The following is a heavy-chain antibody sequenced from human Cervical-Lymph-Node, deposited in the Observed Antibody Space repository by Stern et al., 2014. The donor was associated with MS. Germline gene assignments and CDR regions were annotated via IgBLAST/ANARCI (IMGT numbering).Heavy chain of an antibody. CDR2: ISYGGSNK. V-gene: IGHV3-30-3*01. Sequence: VQLEESGGGVVQPGRSLRLSCAASGFTFSSYAMHWVRQAPGKGLEWVAVISYGGSNKYYADSVKGRFTISRDNSKNTLYLQMNSLRAEDTAVYYCARANYDFWSGYPDFHYYGMDVWGQGTTVTVSS. CDR1: GFTFSSYA. D-gene: IGHD3-3*01. J-gene: IGHJ6*02. CDR3: ARANYDFWSGYPDFHYYGMDV.